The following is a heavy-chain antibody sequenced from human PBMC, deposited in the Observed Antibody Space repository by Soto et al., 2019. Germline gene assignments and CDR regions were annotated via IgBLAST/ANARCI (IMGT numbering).Heavy chain of an antibody. CDR2: IYYSGST. V-gene: IGHV4-30-4*02. CDR3: AGVGWSQPNRYFDL. Sequence: SETLSLTCTVSGVSISSGDYYWSWIRQPPGKGLEWIGYIYYSGSTYYNPSLKSRVTISVDTSNNQFSLKLSSVTAADTAVYYCAGVGWSQPNRYFDLWGRGTLV. J-gene: IGHJ2*01. CDR1: GVSISSGDYY. D-gene: IGHD3-3*01.